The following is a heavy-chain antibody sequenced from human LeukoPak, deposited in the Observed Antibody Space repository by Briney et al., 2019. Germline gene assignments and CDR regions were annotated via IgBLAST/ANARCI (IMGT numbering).Heavy chain of an antibody. J-gene: IGHJ4*02. CDR3: ARDLRSSGYYAFDY. V-gene: IGHV3-21*01. D-gene: IGHD3-22*01. Sequence: GGSLRLSCAASGFTFSRNSMNWVRQAPGKGLEWVSSISSSSSYIYYADSVKGRFTISRDNARNSVYLQMNSLRAEDTAVYYCARDLRSSGYYAFDYWGQGTLVTVSS. CDR2: ISSSSSYI. CDR1: GFTFSRNS.